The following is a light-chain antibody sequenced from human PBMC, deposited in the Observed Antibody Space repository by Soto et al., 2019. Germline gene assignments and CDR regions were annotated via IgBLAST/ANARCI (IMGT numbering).Light chain of an antibody. CDR2: LGS. V-gene: IGKV2-28*01. CDR3: MQALQTPLT. J-gene: IGKJ4*01. CDR1: QSLLQSDSNNY. Sequence: DIVMTQSPLSLPVTPGEPASISCRSSQSLLQSDSNNYLDWYLQKPGQSPHLLIYLGSNRASGVPDTFSGSGSGTDFTLQISSVEAEDVGIYYCMQALQTPLTFGGGTKVDIK.